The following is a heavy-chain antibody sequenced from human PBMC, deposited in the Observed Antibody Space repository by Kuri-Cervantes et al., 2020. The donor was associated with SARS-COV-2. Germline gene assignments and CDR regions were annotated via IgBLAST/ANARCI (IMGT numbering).Heavy chain of an antibody. V-gene: IGHV1-69*05. D-gene: IGHD7-27*01. CDR3: ARGRTGESSRFDY. J-gene: IGHJ4*02. CDR1: GGTFSSYA. CDR2: IIPIFGTA. Sequence: SVKVSCKASGGTFSSYAISWVRQAPGQGLEWMGGIIPIFGTANYAQKFQGRVTITTDESTSTAYMELSSLRSDDTAVYYCARGRTGESSRFDYWGQGTLVTVSS.